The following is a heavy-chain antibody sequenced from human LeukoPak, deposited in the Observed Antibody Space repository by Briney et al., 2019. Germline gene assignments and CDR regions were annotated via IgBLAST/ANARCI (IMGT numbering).Heavy chain of an antibody. CDR1: GFTFSSFV. CDR2: ISGSGGST. V-gene: IGHV3-23*01. Sequence: PGGSLRLSCAASGFTFSSFVLSWVRQAPRKGLEWVSAISGSGGSTHYADSVKGRFTISRDNSKNTLYLQMNSLRAEDTAVYYCAKDLNSQYQLDFDYWGQGTLVTVSS. D-gene: IGHD2-2*01. CDR3: AKDLNSQYQLDFDY. J-gene: IGHJ4*02.